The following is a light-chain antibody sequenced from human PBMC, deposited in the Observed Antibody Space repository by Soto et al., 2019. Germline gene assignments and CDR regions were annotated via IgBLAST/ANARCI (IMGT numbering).Light chain of an antibody. J-gene: IGKJ1*01. CDR1: QSISSW. Sequence: DIQMTQSPSTLSSSVGDRLTITCRASQSISSWLAWYKQKPGKAPKLLIYKASSLESGVPSRFRGSGSGTEFTLTISSLKPDDFETYYCQQYNSYSRTFGQGTKVDIK. CDR3: QQYNSYSRT. V-gene: IGKV1-5*03. CDR2: KAS.